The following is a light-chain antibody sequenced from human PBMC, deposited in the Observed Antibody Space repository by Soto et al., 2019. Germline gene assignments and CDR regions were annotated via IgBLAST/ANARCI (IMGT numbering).Light chain of an antibody. J-gene: IGKJ4*01. V-gene: IGKV3-15*01. Sequence: EIVLTQSPGTLSLSPGERGTLSCRASQSVSSSYLAWYQQKPGQAPRLLIYGASTRATGIPARCSGSGSGTEFTLTISSLQSEDFAVYYCQQYNNWPPELTFGGGTKVDI. CDR1: QSVSSSY. CDR3: QQYNNWPPELT. CDR2: GAS.